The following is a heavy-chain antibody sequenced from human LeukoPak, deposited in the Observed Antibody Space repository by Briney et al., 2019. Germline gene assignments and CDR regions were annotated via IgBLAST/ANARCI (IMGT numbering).Heavy chain of an antibody. D-gene: IGHD3-22*01. J-gene: IGHJ4*02. CDR1: GFTFSNYA. V-gene: IGHV3-23*01. CDR2: ITSTGAGT. CDR3: ARELYYFDSSGYYYAPGDY. Sequence: GGSLRLSCAASGFTFSNYAMTWVRQAPGKGPEWFSSITSTGAGTFYGGSVEGRFTISRDNSENTLFLQMNSLRAEDTAVYFCARELYYFDSSGYYYAPGDYWGQGTLVTVSS.